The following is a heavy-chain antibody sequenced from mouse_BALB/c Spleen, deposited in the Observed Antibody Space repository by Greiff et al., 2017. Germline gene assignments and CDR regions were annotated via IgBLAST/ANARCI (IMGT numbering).Heavy chain of an antibody. CDR2: IRLKSNNYAT. D-gene: IGHD1-1*01. Sequence: EVQGVESGGGLVQPGGSMKLSCVASGFTFSNYWMNWVRQSPEKGLEWVAEIRLKSNNYATHYAESVKGRFTISRDDSKSSVYLQMNNLRAEDTGIYYCTRPSSYYAMDYWGQGTSVTVSS. J-gene: IGHJ4*01. V-gene: IGHV6-6*02. CDR3: TRPSSYYAMDY. CDR1: GFTFSNYW.